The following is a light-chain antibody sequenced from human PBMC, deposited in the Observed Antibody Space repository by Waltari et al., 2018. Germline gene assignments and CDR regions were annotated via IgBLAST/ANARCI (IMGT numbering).Light chain of an antibody. J-gene: IGKJ2*03. CDR3: LQYSSSPYS. Sequence: DIQMTQSPSSLSASVGHTVTITCRASQSISSWLDWYQQKPGKAPKLLIYKASSLQSGVPTRFSGSGSGTDFTLTISSLQPEDFATYYCLQYSSSPYSFGQGTKVEIK. V-gene: IGKV1-12*01. CDR2: KAS. CDR1: QSISSW.